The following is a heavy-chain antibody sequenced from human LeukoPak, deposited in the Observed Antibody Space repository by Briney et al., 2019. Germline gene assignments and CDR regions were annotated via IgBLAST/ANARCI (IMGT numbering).Heavy chain of an antibody. CDR1: GGSISSGGYY. Sequence: SQTLSLTCTASGGSISSGGYYWSWIRQHPGKGLEWIGYIYYSGSTYYNPSLKSRVTISVDTSKNQFSLKLSSVTAADTAVYYCARYPNYYDSSGPFAFDIWGQGTMVTVSS. D-gene: IGHD3-22*01. CDR3: ARYPNYYDSSGPFAFDI. J-gene: IGHJ3*02. CDR2: IYYSGST. V-gene: IGHV4-31*03.